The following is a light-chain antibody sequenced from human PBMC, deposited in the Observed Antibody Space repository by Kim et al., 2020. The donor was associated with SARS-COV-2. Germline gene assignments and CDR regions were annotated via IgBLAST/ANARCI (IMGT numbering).Light chain of an antibody. CDR2: GAS. CDR1: QSVSSN. J-gene: IGKJ1*01. CDR3: QQYSNWPRT. V-gene: IGKV3-15*01. Sequence: EIVMTQSPATLSVSPGERATLSCRASQSVSSNLAWYQQKPGQAPRLLIYGASTRATGFPARFSGSGSGTEFTLTISSLQSEDFAVYYCQQYSNWPRTFGQGTKGDIK.